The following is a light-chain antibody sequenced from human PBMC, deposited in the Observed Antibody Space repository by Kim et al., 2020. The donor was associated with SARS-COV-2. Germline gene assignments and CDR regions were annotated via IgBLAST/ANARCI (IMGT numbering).Light chain of an antibody. V-gene: IGLV1-40*01. Sequence: RVTRACTGGNSKIGEGFAVHWYQKLPGTAPKLLIFDNTNRPSGVPDRFSGAKSGTSASLAITGLQAEDEADYYCQSYDSSLSGYVFGTGTKVTVL. CDR2: DNT. CDR3: QSYDSSLSGYV. J-gene: IGLJ1*01. CDR1: NSKIGEGFA.